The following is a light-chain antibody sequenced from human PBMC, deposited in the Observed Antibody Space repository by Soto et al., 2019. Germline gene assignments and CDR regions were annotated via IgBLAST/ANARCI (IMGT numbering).Light chain of an antibody. CDR3: ASYTTHTARFV. V-gene: IGLV2-18*02. CDR2: EVS. J-gene: IGLJ1*01. Sequence: QSPLTQPPSVSGSPGQSVTIPCTGTSSDVGSYNRVSWYHQAPGTAPRLMIYEVSNRPSGVPDRFSGSKSGNTASLTISGLQAEDEADYYCASYTTHTARFVFGTGTKLTVL. CDR1: SSDVGSYNR.